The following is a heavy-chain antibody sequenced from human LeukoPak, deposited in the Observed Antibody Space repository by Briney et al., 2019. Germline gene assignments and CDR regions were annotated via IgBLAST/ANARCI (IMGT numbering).Heavy chain of an antibody. CDR1: GYTFTGYY. CDR3: ARATGTAGYYYFDY. V-gene: IGHV1-2*02. CDR2: MNPSLGHT. Sequence: ASVKVSCKASGYTFTGYYMHWVRQAPGQGLEWMGWMNPSLGHTGYAQQFQGRVAMTRDISIGTAYMELTNLRSEDTAIYYCARATGTAGYYYFDYWGQGALVTVSS. J-gene: IGHJ4*02. D-gene: IGHD1-26*01.